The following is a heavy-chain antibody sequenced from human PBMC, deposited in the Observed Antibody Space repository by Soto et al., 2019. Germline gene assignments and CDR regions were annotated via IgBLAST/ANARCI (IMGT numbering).Heavy chain of an antibody. CDR3: AKTPYDFWSSGQYLFDH. D-gene: IGHD3-3*01. CDR1: EFTFSSYA. V-gene: IGHV3-23*01. CDR2: ISGSGGTT. Sequence: PGGSLRLSCAASEFTFSSYAMSRVRQAPGKGLECVSGISGSGGTTFYADSVKGRFTISRDNSKKTLYLQMNSLRAEDTAVYYCAKTPYDFWSSGQYLFDHWGQGTLVTV. J-gene: IGHJ4*02.